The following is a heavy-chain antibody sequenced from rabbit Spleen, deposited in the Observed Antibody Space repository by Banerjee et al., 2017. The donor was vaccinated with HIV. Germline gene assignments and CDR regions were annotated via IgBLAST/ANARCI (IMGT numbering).Heavy chain of an antibody. CDR2: IYAGSSGTT. Sequence: QSLEESGGDLVKPGASLTLTCTASGLSFSSGYYMCWVRQAPGKGQEWIAYIYAGSSGTTYYASWAKGRFTISKTSSTTVTLQMTSLTAADTATYFCARDNGSGDYIDVYFDLWGPGTLVTVS. V-gene: IGHV1S40*01. CDR3: ARDNGSGDYIDVYFDL. J-gene: IGHJ4*01. CDR1: GLSFSSGYY. D-gene: IGHD1-1*01.